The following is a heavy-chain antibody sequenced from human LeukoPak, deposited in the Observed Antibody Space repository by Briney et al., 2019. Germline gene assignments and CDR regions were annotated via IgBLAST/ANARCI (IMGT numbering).Heavy chain of an antibody. CDR2: IKQDGSEK. J-gene: IGHJ4*02. CDR1: GFTFSSYW. D-gene: IGHD4-17*01. Sequence: GGSLRLSCAASGFTFSSYWMSWVRQAPGKGLEWVANIKQDGSEKYYVDSVKGRFTISRDNSKNTLYLQMNSLRAEDTAVYYCSGIYGDFDYWGQGTLVTVSS. V-gene: IGHV3-7*01. CDR3: SGIYGDFDY.